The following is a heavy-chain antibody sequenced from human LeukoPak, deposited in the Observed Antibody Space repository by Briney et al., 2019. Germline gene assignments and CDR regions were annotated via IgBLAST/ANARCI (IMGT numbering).Heavy chain of an antibody. V-gene: IGHV3-21*01. Sequence: GGSLRLSCAASGFTVSSDSMNWVRQAPGKGLEWVSSISSSSSYIYYADSVKGRFTISRDNAKNSLYLQMTSLRAEDMAVYYCARDSVVEMATITWGCSYWGQGTLVTVSS. CDR2: ISSSSSYI. J-gene: IGHJ4*02. CDR1: GFTVSSDS. CDR3: ARDSVVEMATITWGCSY. D-gene: IGHD5-24*01.